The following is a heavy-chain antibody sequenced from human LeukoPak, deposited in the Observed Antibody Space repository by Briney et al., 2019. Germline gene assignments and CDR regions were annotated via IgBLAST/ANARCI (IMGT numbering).Heavy chain of an antibody. CDR2: IDQDGSEK. CDR3: ARDQVGIFDY. J-gene: IGHJ4*02. V-gene: IGHV3-7*01. D-gene: IGHD1-26*01. Sequence: PGGSLRLSCAASGFTFTSYWMSWVRQAPGKGLEWVANIDQDGSEKNYVDSVKGRFTISRDNAKNSLYLQLNRLRAEDTAVYYCARDQVGIFDYWGQGTLVTVSS. CDR1: GFTFTSYW.